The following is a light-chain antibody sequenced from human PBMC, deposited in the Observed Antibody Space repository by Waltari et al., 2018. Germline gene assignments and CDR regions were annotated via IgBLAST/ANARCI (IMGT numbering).Light chain of an antibody. CDR3: MQTLQTPCT. Sequence: DIVLNQSPLSLPVSTGEPASIYCRSSQSHLHNDEYSSWNWYLQKPAQSPLLLIYLGSHRASGVPDRFSGSGSGTDFTLKISRVEAEDVGVYYCMQTLQTPCTFGQGTKLEI. CDR1: QSHLHNDEYSS. CDR2: LGS. J-gene: IGKJ2*02. V-gene: IGKV2-28*01.